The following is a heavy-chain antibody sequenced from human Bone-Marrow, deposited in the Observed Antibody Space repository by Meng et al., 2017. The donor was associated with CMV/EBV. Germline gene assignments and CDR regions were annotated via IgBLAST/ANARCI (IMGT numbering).Heavy chain of an antibody. CDR2: IIPILGIA. D-gene: IGHD1-14*01. V-gene: IGHV1-69*10. J-gene: IGHJ6*02. CDR1: GGTFSSYA. Sequence: SVKVSCKASGGTFSSYAISWVRQAPGQGLEWMGGIIPILGIANYAQKFQGRVTITADKSTSTAYMELSSLRSNDTAVYYCARVFRGYYGMDVWGQGTTVTVSS. CDR3: ARVFRGYYGMDV.